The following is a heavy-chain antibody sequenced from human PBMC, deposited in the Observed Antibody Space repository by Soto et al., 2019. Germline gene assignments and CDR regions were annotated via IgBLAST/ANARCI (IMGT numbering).Heavy chain of an antibody. V-gene: IGHV4-39*01. CDR2: VYHNGGA. Sequence: PSETVSLTXTVSGVSIHNSHSFWAWIRQPPGKGLQFIASVYHNGGAHYNSSLKSRVTISVDTANNQVSLRMRSLTAADTAFYYCGRVVEGATRHTDPDSWGQGILVTVSS. J-gene: IGHJ5*01. D-gene: IGHD2-21*01. CDR1: GVSIHNSHSF. CDR3: GRVVEGATRHTDPDS.